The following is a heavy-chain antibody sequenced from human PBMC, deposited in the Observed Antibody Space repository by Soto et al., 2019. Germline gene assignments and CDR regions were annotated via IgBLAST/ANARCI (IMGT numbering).Heavy chain of an antibody. D-gene: IGHD1-26*01. CDR3: ARFSGSYTGGLDS. J-gene: IGHJ4*02. CDR1: GFTFSDHY. V-gene: IGHV3-72*01. CDR2: SRNKANSYST. Sequence: EVQLVESGGGLVQPGGSLRLSCAASGFTFSDHYMDWVRQAPGKGLEWVGRSRNKANSYSTEYAASVKGRFTLSRDESKNSLYLQMSSLKTEYTAVYYCARFSGSYTGGLDSWGQGTRVTVSS.